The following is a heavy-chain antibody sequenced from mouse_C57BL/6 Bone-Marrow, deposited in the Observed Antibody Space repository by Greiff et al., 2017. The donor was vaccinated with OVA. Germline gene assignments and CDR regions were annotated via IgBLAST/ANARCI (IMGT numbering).Heavy chain of an antibody. Sequence: EVQLQQSGPELVKPGASVKISCKASGYTFTDYYMNWVKQSHGKSLEWIGDINPNNGGTSYNQKFKGKATLTVDKSSSTAYMELRSLTSEDSAVYYCAPNWVFAYWGQGTLVTVSA. CDR1: GYTFTDYY. J-gene: IGHJ3*01. D-gene: IGHD4-1*01. CDR2: INPNNGGT. V-gene: IGHV1-26*01. CDR3: APNWVFAY.